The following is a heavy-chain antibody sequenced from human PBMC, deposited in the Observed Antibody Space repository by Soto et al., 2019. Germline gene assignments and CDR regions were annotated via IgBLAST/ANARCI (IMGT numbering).Heavy chain of an antibody. CDR1: GYTFTSYG. Sequence: ASVKVSCKASGYTFTSYGISWVRQAPGQGLEWMGWISAYNGNTNYAQKLQGGVTMTTDTSTSTAYMELRSLRSDDTAVYYCAGVSGVAAAGSYYYYYGMDVWGQGTTVTVSS. V-gene: IGHV1-18*04. D-gene: IGHD6-13*01. J-gene: IGHJ6*02. CDR2: ISAYNGNT. CDR3: AGVSGVAAAGSYYYYYGMDV.